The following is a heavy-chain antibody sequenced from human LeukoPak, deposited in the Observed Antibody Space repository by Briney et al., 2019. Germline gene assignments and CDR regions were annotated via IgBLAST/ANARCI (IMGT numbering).Heavy chain of an antibody. CDR1: GGSFSGDY. CDR2: INHSGST. J-gene: IGHJ2*01. CDR3: ARAPTRRYFDL. Sequence: SETLSLTCAVYGGSFSGDYWSWIRQPPGKGLEWIGEINHSGSTNYNPSLKSRVTISVDTSKNQFSLKLSSVTAADTAVYYCARAPTRRYFDLWGRGTLVTVSS. V-gene: IGHV4-34*01. D-gene: IGHD4-11*01.